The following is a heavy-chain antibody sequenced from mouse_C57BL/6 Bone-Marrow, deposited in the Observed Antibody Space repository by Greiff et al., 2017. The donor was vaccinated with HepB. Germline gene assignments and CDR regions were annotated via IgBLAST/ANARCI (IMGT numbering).Heavy chain of an antibody. D-gene: IGHD1-1*01. V-gene: IGHV2-5*01. CDR3: AKIYYGADFDV. CDR1: GFSLTSYG. J-gene: IGHJ1*03. Sequence: VKLVESGPGLVQPSQSLSITCTVSGFSLTSYGVHWVRQSPGKGLEWLGVIWRGGSTDYNAAFMSRLSITKDNSKSQVFFKMNSLQADDTAIYYCAKIYYGADFDVWGTGTTVTVSS. CDR2: IWRGGST.